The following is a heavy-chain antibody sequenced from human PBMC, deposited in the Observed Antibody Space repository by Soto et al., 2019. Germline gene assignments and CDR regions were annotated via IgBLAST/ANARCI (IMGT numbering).Heavy chain of an antibody. J-gene: IGHJ6*01. CDR3: SSSLELQPFYYYWMDV. Sequence: PSETLSLPCAVSGGSISSSNWWSWVRQPPGKGLEWIGEIYHSGSTNYNPSLKIRVTISVGKSKNQFSLKLSSVTAADTAVYYCSSSLELQPFYYYWMDVWGQGTTVTVCS. CDR2: IYHSGST. V-gene: IGHV4-4*02. CDR1: GGSISSSNW. D-gene: IGHD1-7*01.